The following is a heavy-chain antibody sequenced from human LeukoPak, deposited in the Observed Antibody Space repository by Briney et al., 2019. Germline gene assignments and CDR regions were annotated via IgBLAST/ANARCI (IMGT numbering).Heavy chain of an antibody. Sequence: GGSLRLSCAASGFTFDDYAMHWVRQAPGKGLEWVSRISWNSGSIGYADSVKGRFTISRDNAKNSLYLQMNSLRAEDTALYYCAKDIRALGVAVAGPFDYWGQGTLVTVSS. D-gene: IGHD6-19*01. CDR2: ISWNSGSI. V-gene: IGHV3-9*01. CDR1: GFTFDDYA. J-gene: IGHJ4*02. CDR3: AKDIRALGVAVAGPFDY.